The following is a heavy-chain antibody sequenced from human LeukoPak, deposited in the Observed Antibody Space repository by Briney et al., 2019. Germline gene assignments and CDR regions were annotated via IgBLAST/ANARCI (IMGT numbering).Heavy chain of an antibody. J-gene: IGHJ6*02. CDR1: GSTFSTYW. CDR3: GRGGSYYGSGRRYYYFGMDV. D-gene: IGHD3-10*01. Sequence: PGWSLRLSCAASGSTFSTYWMHWVRQAPGKGLVWVSRISDDGRIASYADSVKGRFTISRDNAKNTLYLQMNSLRAEDTAVYYCGRGGSYYGSGRRYYYFGMDVWGQGTTITVSS. V-gene: IGHV3-74*01. CDR2: ISDDGRIA.